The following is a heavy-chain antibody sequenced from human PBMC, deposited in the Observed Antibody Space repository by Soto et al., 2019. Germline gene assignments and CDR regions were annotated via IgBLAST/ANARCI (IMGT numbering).Heavy chain of an antibody. V-gene: IGHV4-34*01. CDR1: GGSFSGYY. J-gene: IGHJ4*02. D-gene: IGHD3-10*01. Sequence: QVQLQQWGAGLLKPSETLSLTCAVYGGSFSGYYWSWIRQPPGKGLEWIGEINHSGSTNYNPSLKSRVTISVDTSKNQFSPKLSSVTAADTAVYYCARVRFGELAPFDYWGQGTLVTVSS. CDR2: INHSGST. CDR3: ARVRFGELAPFDY.